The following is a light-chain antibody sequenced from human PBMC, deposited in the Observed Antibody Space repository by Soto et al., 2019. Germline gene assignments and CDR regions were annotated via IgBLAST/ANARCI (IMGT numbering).Light chain of an antibody. CDR1: SSEVGGYNY. V-gene: IGLV2-8*01. J-gene: IGLJ1*01. Sequence: QSVLTQPPSASGSPGQSVTISCTGTSSEVGGYNYVSRYQQHPGKAPKLMIYEVSKRPSGVPFRFSCSKSGNTASLTFFGFQAEDEADYYCSSYAGSNNLGVFGTGTKVTVL. CDR3: SSYAGSNNLGV. CDR2: EVS.